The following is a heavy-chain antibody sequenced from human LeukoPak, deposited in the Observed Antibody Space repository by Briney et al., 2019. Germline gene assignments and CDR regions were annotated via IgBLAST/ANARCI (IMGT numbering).Heavy chain of an antibody. CDR3: ARAGIAAGDVDY. J-gene: IGHJ4*02. CDR1: GGSISSHY. CDR2: IYYSGST. V-gene: IGHV4-59*11. Sequence: SETLSLTCTVSGGSISSHYWSWIRQPPGKGLEWIGYIYYSGSTNYNPSLKSRVTISVDTSKNQFSLKLSSVTAADTAVYYCARAGIAAGDVDYWGQGTLVTVSS. D-gene: IGHD6-13*01.